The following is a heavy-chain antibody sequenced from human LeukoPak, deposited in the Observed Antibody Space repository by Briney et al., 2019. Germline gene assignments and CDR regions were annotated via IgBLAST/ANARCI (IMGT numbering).Heavy chain of an antibody. CDR2: INHSGST. J-gene: IGHJ4*02. CDR1: GGSFSGYY. V-gene: IGHV4-34*01. Sequence: SETLSLTCAVYGGSFSGYYWSWIRQPPGKGLEWIGEINHSGSTNYNPSLKSRVTISVDTSKNQFSLKLSSVTAADTAVYYCASSGRWLQLFQLDYWGQGTLVTVSS. CDR3: ASSGRWLQLFQLDY. D-gene: IGHD5-24*01.